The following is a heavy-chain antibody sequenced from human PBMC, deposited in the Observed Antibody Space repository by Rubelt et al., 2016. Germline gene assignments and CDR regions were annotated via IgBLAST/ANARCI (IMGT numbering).Heavy chain of an antibody. CDR3: ARGAYCSTTTCYTGEGWFDP. J-gene: IGHJ5*02. CDR2: IYNSGTT. Sequence: GLEWIGSIYNSGTTYYNPSLKSRVTISVDTSKNQFSLKLSSMTAADTAVYYCARGAYCSTTTCYTGEGWFDPWGQGTLVTVSS. D-gene: IGHD2-2*02. V-gene: IGHV4-39*01.